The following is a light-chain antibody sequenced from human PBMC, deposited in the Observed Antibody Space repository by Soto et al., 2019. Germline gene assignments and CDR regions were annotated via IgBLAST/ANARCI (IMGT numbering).Light chain of an antibody. CDR3: HQYNSAPRT. CDR2: GAS. Sequence: EIELTQSPGTLSLSPGERATLSCRASQSVSSSYVAWYQQKPGQAPRLLIYGASTRATGIPDRFSGSGSGTDFILSISRLEPEDFAVYYCHQYNSAPRTSGQGTKWIS. CDR1: QSVSSSY. V-gene: IGKV3-20*01. J-gene: IGKJ1*01.